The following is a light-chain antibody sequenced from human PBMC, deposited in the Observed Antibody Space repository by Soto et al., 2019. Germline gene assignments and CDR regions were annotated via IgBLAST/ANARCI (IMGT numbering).Light chain of an antibody. CDR1: QSLLHSNGYNY. Sequence: DIVMTQSPLSLPVTPGEPASISCRSSQSLLHSNGYNYLDWYLQKPGHSPQLLIYLGSNRASGGPDRFSGSGSGTDFTLKISRVEAEDVGVYYCMQALQTPPTFGQGTKLEIK. J-gene: IGKJ2*01. CDR3: MQALQTPPT. CDR2: LGS. V-gene: IGKV2-28*01.